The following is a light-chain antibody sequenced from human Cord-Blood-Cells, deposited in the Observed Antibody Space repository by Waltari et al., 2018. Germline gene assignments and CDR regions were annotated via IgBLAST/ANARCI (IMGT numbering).Light chain of an antibody. Sequence: EFVLTQSPGTLSLSPGERATLSCRASQSVSSSYLAWYQQKPGQAPRLLIYGASSRATGIPDRFSGSGSGTDFTLTISRLEPEDFAVYYCQQYGSSPLTFGGGTKVGIK. CDR2: GAS. CDR3: QQYGSSPLT. CDR1: QSVSSSY. V-gene: IGKV3-20*01. J-gene: IGKJ4*01.